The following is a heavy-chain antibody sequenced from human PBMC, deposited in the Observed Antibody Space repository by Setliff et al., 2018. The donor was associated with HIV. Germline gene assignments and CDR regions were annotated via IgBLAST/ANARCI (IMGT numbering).Heavy chain of an antibody. CDR2: IIPIFGTA. CDR1: GGTFSNFV. Sequence: SVKVSCKASGGTFSNFVITWVRQAPGQGLEWMGGIIPIFGTANYAQKFQGRVTITADKSTSTAYMELSSLRSEDTAVYYCARGWATGADSSPLDVWGKGTTVTVSS. D-gene: IGHD6-19*01. CDR3: ARGWATGADSSPLDV. J-gene: IGHJ6*04. V-gene: IGHV1-69*06.